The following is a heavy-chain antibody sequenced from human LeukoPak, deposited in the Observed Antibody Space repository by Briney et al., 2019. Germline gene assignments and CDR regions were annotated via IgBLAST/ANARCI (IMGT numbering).Heavy chain of an antibody. J-gene: IGHJ4*02. V-gene: IGHV2-5*02. CDR2: IYWDDGR. CDR3: ARSLRLVGGVHYFDY. Sequence: SGPTLVNPTQTLTLTCTFSEFSLSTIGVGVGWIRQPPGEALEWLALIYWDDGRRYSPSLKSRLTITKDTCENQVVLTMTNVDPVDTATYYCARSLRLVGGVHYFDYWGQGALVTVSS. CDR1: EFSLSTIGVG. D-gene: IGHD3-10*01.